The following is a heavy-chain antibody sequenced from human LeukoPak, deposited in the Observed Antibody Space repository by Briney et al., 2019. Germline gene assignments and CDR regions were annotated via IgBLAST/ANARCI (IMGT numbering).Heavy chain of an antibody. Sequence: GGSLRLSCAASGFTFSSYSMNWVRQAPGKGLEWVSPISSSSSYIYYADSVKGRFTISRDNAKNSLYLQMNSLRAEDTAVYYCARDRGELNYFDYWGQGTLVTVSS. J-gene: IGHJ4*02. D-gene: IGHD1-26*01. CDR2: ISSSSSYI. V-gene: IGHV3-21*01. CDR1: GFTFSSYS. CDR3: ARDRGELNYFDY.